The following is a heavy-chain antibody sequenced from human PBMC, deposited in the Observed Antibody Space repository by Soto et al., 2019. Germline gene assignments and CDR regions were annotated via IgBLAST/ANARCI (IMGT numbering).Heavy chain of an antibody. D-gene: IGHD6-13*01. CDR1: GGSFSGYY. CDR3: ARLVTRFSSSSKIEKFDY. J-gene: IGHJ4*02. Sequence: TSETLSLTCAVYGGSFSGYYWSWIRQPPGKGLEWIGEINHSGSTNYNPSLKSRVTISVDTSKNQFSLKLSSVTAADTAVYYCARLVTRFSSSSKIEKFDYWGQGTLVTVSS. V-gene: IGHV4-34*01. CDR2: INHSGST.